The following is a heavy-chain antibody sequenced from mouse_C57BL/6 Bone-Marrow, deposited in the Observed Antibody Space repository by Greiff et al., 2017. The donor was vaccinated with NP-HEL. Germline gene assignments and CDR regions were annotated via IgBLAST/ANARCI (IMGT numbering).Heavy chain of an antibody. V-gene: IGHV7-3*01. D-gene: IGHD2-10*01. CDR3: ARDASYFPVRYYAMDY. CDR2: IRNKANGYTT. Sequence: EVKVEESGGGLVQPGGSLSLSCAASGFTFTDYYMSWVRQPPGKALEWLGFIRNKANGYTTEYSASVKGRFTISRDNSQSILYLQMNALRAEDSATDYCARDASYFPVRYYAMDYWGQGTSVTVSS. CDR1: GFTFTDYY. J-gene: IGHJ4*01.